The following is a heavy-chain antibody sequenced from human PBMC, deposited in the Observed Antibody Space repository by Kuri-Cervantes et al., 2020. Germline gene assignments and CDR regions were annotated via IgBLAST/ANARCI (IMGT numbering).Heavy chain of an antibody. CDR2: IIPIFGTA. D-gene: IGHD5-18*01. V-gene: IGHV1-69*13. Sequence: SVKVSCKASGGTFSSYAISWVRQAPGQGLEWMGGIIPIFGTANYAQKLQGRVTITADESTSTAYMELSRLRSDDTAVYYCASGLIQLWIPDYWGQGTLVTVSS. CDR3: ASGLIQLWIPDY. J-gene: IGHJ4*02. CDR1: GGTFSSYA.